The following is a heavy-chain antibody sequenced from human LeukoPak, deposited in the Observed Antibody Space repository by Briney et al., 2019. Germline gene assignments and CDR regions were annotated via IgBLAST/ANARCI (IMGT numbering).Heavy chain of an antibody. V-gene: IGHV1-2*02. D-gene: IGHD3-3*01. Sequence: ASVKVSRKASVYTFTNYYIHWVRQAPGQGLECMGWINSNRGGTNYAQKFQGRVTMTRDTSISTAYMELRSVRSDDTAVYYCARDHGDDAFDIWGPGTMVTVSS. J-gene: IGHJ3*02. CDR2: INSNRGGT. CDR3: ARDHGDDAFDI. CDR1: VYTFTNYY.